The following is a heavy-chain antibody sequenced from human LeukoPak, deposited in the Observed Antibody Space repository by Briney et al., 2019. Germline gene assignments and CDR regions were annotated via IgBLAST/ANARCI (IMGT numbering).Heavy chain of an antibody. CDR3: ARHLYSSRGAYFDY. V-gene: IGHV4-39*01. D-gene: IGHD6-13*01. CDR1: GGSISSSSYY. CDR2: IYYSGST. Sequence: SETLSLTCTVFGGSISSSSYYWGWIRQPPGKGLEWIGSIYYSGSTYYNPSLKSRVTISVDTSKNQFSLKLSSVTAADTAVYYCARHLYSSRGAYFDYWGQGTLVTVSS. J-gene: IGHJ4*02.